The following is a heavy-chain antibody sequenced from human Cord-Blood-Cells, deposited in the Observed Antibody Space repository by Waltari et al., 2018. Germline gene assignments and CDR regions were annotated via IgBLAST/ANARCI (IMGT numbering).Heavy chain of an antibody. V-gene: IGHV4-34*01. CDR2: INHSGST. Sequence: QVQLQQWGAGLLKPSETLSLTCAVYGGSFSGYYWSWNRQPPGTGRERIGEINHSGSTNYNPSLKSRVTISVDTSKNQFSLKLSSVTAADTAVYYCARGSDYDFWSGYYGDYYYGMDVWGQGTTVTVSS. CDR3: ARGSDYDFWSGYYGDYYYGMDV. D-gene: IGHD3-3*01. CDR1: GGSFSGYY. J-gene: IGHJ6*02.